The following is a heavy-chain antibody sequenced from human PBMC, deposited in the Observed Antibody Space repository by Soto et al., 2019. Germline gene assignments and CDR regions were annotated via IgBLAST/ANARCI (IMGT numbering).Heavy chain of an antibody. CDR2: YDPEDAKT. D-gene: IGHD1-1*01. CDR1: GYTLLELS. J-gene: IGHJ4*02. V-gene: IGHV1-24*01. Sequence: GASVKVSCKLSGYTLLELSIHWVRQAPGKGLEWMGGYDPEDAKTIYAQKSQGRVIMTEDTSTNTAYLEVRGLRYEDTAVYYCASQNWRWREQFDHWGQGTLVTVYS. CDR3: ASQNWRWREQFDH.